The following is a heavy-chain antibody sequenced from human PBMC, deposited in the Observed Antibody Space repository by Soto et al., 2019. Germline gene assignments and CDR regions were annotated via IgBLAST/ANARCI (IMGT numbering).Heavy chain of an antibody. J-gene: IGHJ4*02. V-gene: IGHV3-64*01. CDR2: ISSNGGST. Sequence: EVQLVESGGGLVQPGGSLRLSCAASGFTCSSYAMHWVRQAPGKGLEYVSAISSNGGSTYYANSVKGRFTISRDNSKNTLYLQMGSLRAEDMAVYYSARSWKATVTGGVFDYWGQGTLVTVSS. D-gene: IGHD4-17*01. CDR1: GFTCSSYA. CDR3: ARSWKATVTGGVFDY.